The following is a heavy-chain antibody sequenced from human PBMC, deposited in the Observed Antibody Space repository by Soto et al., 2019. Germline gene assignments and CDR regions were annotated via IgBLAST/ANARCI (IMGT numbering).Heavy chain of an antibody. Sequence: EVQLLESGGGLVQPGGSLRLSCAASGFTFSSYAMSWVRQAPGKGLEWVSAISGSGGSTYYADSVKGRFTISRDNSKHTLYLQMNSLRAEDTAVYYCAKDGYYDFWSGYIQLDYWGQGTLVTVSS. J-gene: IGHJ4*02. CDR2: ISGSGGST. V-gene: IGHV3-23*01. CDR1: GFTFSSYA. CDR3: AKDGYYDFWSGYIQLDY. D-gene: IGHD3-3*01.